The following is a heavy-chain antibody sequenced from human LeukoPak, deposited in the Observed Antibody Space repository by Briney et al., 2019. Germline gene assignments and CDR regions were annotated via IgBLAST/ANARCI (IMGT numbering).Heavy chain of an antibody. Sequence: ASVKVSCKALGYTFTTEGIRWVRQAAGHRLKWMGWIRACNGNIKYTQKLQGRVTITTDTSTSTAHMELRSLRSDDTAVYYCARVRQNSYGYYYYGMDVWGQGTTVTVSS. CDR1: GYTFTTEG. J-gene: IGHJ6*02. D-gene: IGHD5-18*01. CDR2: IRACNGNI. CDR3: ARVRQNSYGYYYYGMDV. V-gene: IGHV1-18*01.